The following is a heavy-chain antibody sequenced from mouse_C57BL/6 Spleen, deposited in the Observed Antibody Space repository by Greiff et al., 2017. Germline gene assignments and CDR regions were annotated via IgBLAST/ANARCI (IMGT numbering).Heavy chain of an antibody. J-gene: IGHJ3*01. CDR3: ARVLYYGSPGFAY. CDR2: INPNNGGT. CDR1: GYTFTDYN. Sequence: EVKLMESGPELVKPGASVKIPCKASGYTFTDYNMDWVKQSHGKSLEWIGDINPNNGGTIYNQKFKGKATLTVDKSSSTAYMELRSLTSEDTAVYYCARVLYYGSPGFAYWGQGTLVTVSA. V-gene: IGHV1-18*01. D-gene: IGHD1-1*01.